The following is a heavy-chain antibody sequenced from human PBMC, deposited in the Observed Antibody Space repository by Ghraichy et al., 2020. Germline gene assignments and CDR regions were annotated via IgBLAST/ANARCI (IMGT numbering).Heavy chain of an antibody. V-gene: IGHV3-23*01. CDR2: ISGSGGST. CDR1: GFTFSSYA. D-gene: IGHD3-10*01. Sequence: GGSLRLSCAASGFTFSSYAMSWVRQAPGKGLEWVSAISGSGGSTYYADSVKGRFTISRDNSKNTLYLQMNSLRAEDTAVYYCAKASLEITMVRGVIIETYYFDYWGQGTLVTVSS. J-gene: IGHJ4*02. CDR3: AKASLEITMVRGVIIETYYFDY.